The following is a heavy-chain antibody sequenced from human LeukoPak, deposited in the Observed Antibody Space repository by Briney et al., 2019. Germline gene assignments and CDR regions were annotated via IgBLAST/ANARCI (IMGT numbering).Heavy chain of an antibody. CDR3: ARDSAGNDY. V-gene: IGHV3-7*01. J-gene: IGHJ4*02. D-gene: IGHD6-13*01. CDR1: GFTFSTYW. CDR2: IKQDGSEK. Sequence: GGSLRLSCEASGFTFSTYWMSWVRQAPGRGLEWVANIKQDGSEKYYVDSVKGRFTISRDNAKNSLYLQMNSLRAEDTAMYYCARDSAGNDYWGQGTLVTVSS.